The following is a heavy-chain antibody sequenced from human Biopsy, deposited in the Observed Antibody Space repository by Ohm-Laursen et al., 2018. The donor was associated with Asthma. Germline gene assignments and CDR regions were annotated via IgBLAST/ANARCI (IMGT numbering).Heavy chain of an antibody. CDR2: VTYDGISQ. D-gene: IGHD2-8*01. Sequence: SLRLSCTASGFTFRSYAMHWVRQAPGKGLDWVAVVTYDGISQYYAESVKGRFTISRDNSRNTLNLQMNSVRPDDTAVYFCARERAGVLGSYNGMDVWGQGTTVTVSS. CDR3: ARERAGVLGSYNGMDV. CDR1: GFTFRSYA. J-gene: IGHJ6*02. V-gene: IGHV3-30-3*01.